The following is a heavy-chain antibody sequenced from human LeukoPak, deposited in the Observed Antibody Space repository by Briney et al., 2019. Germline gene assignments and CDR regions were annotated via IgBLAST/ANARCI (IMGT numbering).Heavy chain of an antibody. CDR3: ARRAATTFDY. V-gene: IGHV4-59*08. CDR1: GGSISSYY. CDR2: IYCSGST. D-gene: IGHD6-25*01. J-gene: IGHJ4*02. Sequence: SETLSLTCTVSGGSISSYYWSWIRQPPGKGLEWIGYIYCSGSTNYNPSLKSRVTISVDTSKNQFSLKLSSVTAADTAVYYCARRAATTFDYWGQGTLVTVSS.